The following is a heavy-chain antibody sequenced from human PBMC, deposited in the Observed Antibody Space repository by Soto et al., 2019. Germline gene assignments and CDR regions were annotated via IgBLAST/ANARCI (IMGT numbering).Heavy chain of an antibody. CDR2: IKSEGNGGTT. Sequence: EVQLVESGGGLVKPGGSLRLSCAASGFTFSSAWMKWVRQAPGKGLEWVGRIKSEGNGGTTDHAAAVKGRFTISRDDSKNMLSLQMDSLIIEDSALYYCAYYRDTGGRHVDFVGEGTLVTVSS. J-gene: IGHJ4*02. CDR3: AYYRDTGGRHVDF. CDR1: GFTFSSAW. V-gene: IGHV3-15*07. D-gene: IGHD2-8*02.